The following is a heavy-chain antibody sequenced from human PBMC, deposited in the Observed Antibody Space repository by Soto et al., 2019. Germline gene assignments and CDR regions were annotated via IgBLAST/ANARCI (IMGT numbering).Heavy chain of an antibody. CDR1: GGSFSGDY. J-gene: IGHJ5*02. CDR2: INHSGIT. Sequence: PSETLSLTCAVYGGSFSGDYWNWIRQSPGKGLEWIGEINHSGITNYNPSLKSRATIFVDTSKKQFTLQLTSVTAADTAVYYCARGASTERYFSPSGGAWFDPWGRGTLVTVS. V-gene: IGHV4-34*01. CDR3: ARGASTERYFSPSGGAWFDP. D-gene: IGHD3-9*01.